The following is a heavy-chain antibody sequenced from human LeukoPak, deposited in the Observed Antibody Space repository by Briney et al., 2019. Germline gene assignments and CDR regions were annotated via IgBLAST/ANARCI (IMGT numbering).Heavy chain of an antibody. V-gene: IGHV3-23*01. D-gene: IGHD6-19*01. CDR2: VSGGGSST. Sequence: GGSLRLPCAASGFTFSNYGMTWVRKAPGKGLEWVSVVSGGGSSTYYADSVKGRFIISRDNSENTLYLQMNSLRAEDTAIYYCAKRGSGWYLDYWGQGTLVTVSS. CDR3: AKRGSGWYLDY. J-gene: IGHJ4*02. CDR1: GFTFSNYG.